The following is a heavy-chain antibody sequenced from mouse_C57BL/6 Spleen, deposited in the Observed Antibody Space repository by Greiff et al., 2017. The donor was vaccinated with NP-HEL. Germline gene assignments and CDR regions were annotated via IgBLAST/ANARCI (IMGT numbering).Heavy chain of an antibody. CDR3: ARDCYGSSYDYAMDY. V-gene: IGHV1-78*01. CDR2: IYPRDGST. D-gene: IGHD1-1*01. Sequence: VQLQQSDAELVKPGASVKISCKVSGYTFTDHTIHWMKQRPEQGLEWIGYIYPRDGSTKYNEKFKGKATLTADKSSSTAYMQLNSLTSEDSAVYFCARDCYGSSYDYAMDYWGQGTSVTVSS. J-gene: IGHJ4*01. CDR1: GYTFTDHT.